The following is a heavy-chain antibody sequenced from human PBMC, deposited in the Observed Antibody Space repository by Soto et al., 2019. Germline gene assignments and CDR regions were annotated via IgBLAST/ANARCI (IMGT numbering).Heavy chain of an antibody. Sequence: PGGSLRLSCAASGFTFSSYAMNWVRQAPGKGLEWVSAISGSGGSTYYADSVKGRFTISRDNSKNRLYLQMNSLRAEDTAVYFCAKQYYDILTGNSYYFDYWGQGTLVTVSS. CDR2: ISGSGGST. V-gene: IGHV3-23*01. CDR1: GFTFSSYA. J-gene: IGHJ4*02. D-gene: IGHD3-9*01. CDR3: AKQYYDILTGNSYYFDY.